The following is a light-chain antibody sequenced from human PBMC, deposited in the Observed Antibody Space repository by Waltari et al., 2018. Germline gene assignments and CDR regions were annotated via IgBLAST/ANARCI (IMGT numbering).Light chain of an antibody. Sequence: QSALTQPASVSGSPGQAITISCTGTSRDAGGYNSVSWHQQHPGKAPKVIIYDVINRPSGVSTRFSGSKSGNTASLTISGLQAEDEADYYCSSFTSGSVPWVFGGGTKVTVL. CDR1: SRDAGGYNS. CDR3: SSFTSGSVPWV. J-gene: IGLJ3*02. V-gene: IGLV2-14*03. CDR2: DVI.